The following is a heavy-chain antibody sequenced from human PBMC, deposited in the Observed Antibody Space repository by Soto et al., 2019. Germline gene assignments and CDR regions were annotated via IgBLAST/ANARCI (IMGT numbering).Heavy chain of an antibody. CDR2: TYYRSKWYN. V-gene: IGHV6-1*01. D-gene: IGHD3-3*01. J-gene: IGHJ4*02. Sequence: SQTLSLTCAISGDSVSDNSGAWNWIRQSPSRGLEWLGRTYYRSKWYNDYAVSVKSRITVTPDTSKNQFSLHLNSVTPEDTAVYYCAREFPYYFCSDSYLDYWGQGASVTVSA. CDR1: GDSVSDNSGA. CDR3: AREFPYYFCSDSYLDY.